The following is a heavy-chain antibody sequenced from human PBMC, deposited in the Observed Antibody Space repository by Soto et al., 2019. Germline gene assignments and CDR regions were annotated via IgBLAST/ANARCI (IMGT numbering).Heavy chain of an antibody. J-gene: IGHJ1*01. D-gene: IGHD1-26*01. CDR2: INQDGSVK. V-gene: IGHV3-7*01. CDR1: GFTFTTFW. Sequence: PGGSLRLSCEDSGFTFTTFWINWVRQAPGKGLEWVAKINQDGSVKYYEHSVRGRFTITRDNAKNSLFLEMNSLRAEDTALYYCVKDERINWYSGHFRHWGQGTLVTVSS. CDR3: VKDERINWYSGHFRH.